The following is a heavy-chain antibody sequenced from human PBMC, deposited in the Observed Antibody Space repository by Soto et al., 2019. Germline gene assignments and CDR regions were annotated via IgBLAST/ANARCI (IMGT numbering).Heavy chain of an antibody. D-gene: IGHD5-18*01. Sequence: ASVKVSCKASGYTFTSYYMHWVRRAPGQGLEWMGIINPSGGSTSYAQKFQGRVTMTRDTSTSTVYMELSSLRSEDTAVYYCARSLQITAMTRPAFDYWGQGTLVTVSS. CDR3: ARSLQITAMTRPAFDY. CDR2: INPSGGST. CDR1: GYTFTSYY. V-gene: IGHV1-46*01. J-gene: IGHJ4*02.